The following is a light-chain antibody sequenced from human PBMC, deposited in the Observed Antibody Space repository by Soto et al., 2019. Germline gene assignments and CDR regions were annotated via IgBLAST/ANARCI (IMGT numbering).Light chain of an antibody. CDR1: QNVNNNY. CDR3: QQYGSSPGT. V-gene: IGKV3-20*01. J-gene: IGKJ2*01. Sequence: DIVLTQSPGTLSLSPGERATLSCRASQNVNNNYLAWYQQKPGQAPRLLIRGASSRASGLPDRLSGSGSGTAFTLTISRLEPEDFAVYYCQQYGSSPGTFGQGTKLEIK. CDR2: GAS.